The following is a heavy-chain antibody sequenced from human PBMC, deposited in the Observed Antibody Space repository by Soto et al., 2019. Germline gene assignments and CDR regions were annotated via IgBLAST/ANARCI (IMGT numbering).Heavy chain of an antibody. V-gene: IGHV3-23*01. CDR3: AKVSSSWYAGFFDL. CDR2: LSDSGDSI. J-gene: IGHJ4*02. Sequence: EVQLLESGGGLVQPGRSLRLSCTASGFTFSSHAMTWVHQAPGKGLEWVSGLSDSGDSIYYADSVKGRFTIYRDNSMNTLYQQMNTLRVEDTAVYYCAKVSSSWYAGFFDLWGQGTLVTVSS. CDR1: GFTFSSHA. D-gene: IGHD6-13*01.